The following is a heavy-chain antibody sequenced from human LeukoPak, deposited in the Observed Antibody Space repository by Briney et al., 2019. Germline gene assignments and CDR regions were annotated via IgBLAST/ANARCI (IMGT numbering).Heavy chain of an antibody. V-gene: IGHV3-64*04. J-gene: IGHJ4*02. Sequence: GGSLRLSCSASGFTFTGHAMHWVRQAPGKGLEYVSAINSYGDGTFYADSVRGRFTISRDNSKNTLSLQMNSLRAEDTAVYYCAKGASDYIWGSFRPPDDYWGQGTLVTVSS. CDR1: GFTFTGHA. CDR2: INSYGDGT. D-gene: IGHD3-16*02. CDR3: AKGASDYIWGSFRPPDDY.